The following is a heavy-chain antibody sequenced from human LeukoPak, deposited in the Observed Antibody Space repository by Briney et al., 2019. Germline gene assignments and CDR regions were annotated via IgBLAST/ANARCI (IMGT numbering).Heavy chain of an antibody. J-gene: IGHJ3*01. CDR1: GGSLNTFY. D-gene: IGHD4-17*01. V-gene: IGHV4-59*08. CDR3: ARHPDDYGDYDAFDF. CDR2: IYSSGST. Sequence: NPSEPLSLICSVCGGSLNTFYWNWIRQPPGKGLEWLGSIYSSGSTNYNPSLQSRVSISIDTSKNQFSLKLPSLTAADTAVYYCARHPDDYGDYDAFDFWGQGTMVTVSS.